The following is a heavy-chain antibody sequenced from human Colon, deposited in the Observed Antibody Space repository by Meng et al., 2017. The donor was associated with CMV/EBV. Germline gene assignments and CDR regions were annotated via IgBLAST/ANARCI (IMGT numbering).Heavy chain of an antibody. D-gene: IGHD3-16*02. J-gene: IGHJ4*02. CDR1: VGDFSTYS. CDR3: ASGEGYTLRD. V-gene: IGHV1-69*02. Sequence: VTWKAAVGDFSTYSHVWVREAPGQGLEWVGMRIGLLGGTDSEQTKRDRVTLTEDKATGVAYMELRSLTSDDTAVYFWASGEGYTLRDWGQGTLVTVSS. CDR2: RIGLLGGT.